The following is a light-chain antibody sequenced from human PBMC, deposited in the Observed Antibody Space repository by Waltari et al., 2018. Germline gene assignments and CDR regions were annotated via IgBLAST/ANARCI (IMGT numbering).Light chain of an antibody. V-gene: IGKV3-20*01. Sequence: EIVLTQSPGTLSLSPGERATLSCRSSQTLSNTYLAWYQQKPGQPPRLLIYGASSRATGIPDRFSGSGSGTDFTLTISRLEPEDFAVYYCQQYGSLFGPGTRLEIK. CDR1: QTLSNTY. CDR2: GAS. J-gene: IGKJ5*01. CDR3: QQYGSL.